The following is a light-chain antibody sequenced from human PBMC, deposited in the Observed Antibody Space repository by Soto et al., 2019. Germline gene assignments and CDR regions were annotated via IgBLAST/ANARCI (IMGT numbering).Light chain of an antibody. V-gene: IGLV2-8*01. J-gene: IGLJ2*01. CDR1: SSDVGGYNY. CDR3: NSYAGNSLV. CDR2: EVN. Sequence: QSALTQPPSASGSPGQSVTISCTGTSSDVGGYNYVSWYQQHPGKAPKLMIYEVNKRPSGVPDRFSGSKSGNTASLTVSGLQAEDEADYYCNSYAGNSLVFGGGTKVTVL.